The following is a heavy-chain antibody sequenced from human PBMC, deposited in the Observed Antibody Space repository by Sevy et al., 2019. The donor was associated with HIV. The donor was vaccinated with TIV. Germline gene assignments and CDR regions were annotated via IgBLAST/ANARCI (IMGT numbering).Heavy chain of an antibody. V-gene: IGHV3-64D*06. J-gene: IGHJ5*02. CDR2: ISSNGGST. CDR1: GFTFSSYA. CDR3: VKGPYSSSWYSLNWFVP. D-gene: IGHD6-13*01. Sequence: GGSLRLSCSASGFTFSSYAMHWVRQAPGKGLEYVSAISSNGGSTYYADSVKGRFTISRDNSKNTLYLQMSSLRAEDTAVYYCVKGPYSSSWYSLNWFVPWGQGTLVTVSS.